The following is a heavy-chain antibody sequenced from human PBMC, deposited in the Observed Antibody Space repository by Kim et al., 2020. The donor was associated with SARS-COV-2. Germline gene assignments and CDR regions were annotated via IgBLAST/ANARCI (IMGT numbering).Heavy chain of an antibody. CDR1: GFTFSSYA. J-gene: IGHJ5*02. Sequence: GGSLRLSCAASGFTFSSYAMSWVRQAPGKGLEWVSAISGSGGSTYYADSVKGRFTISRDNSKNTLYLQMNSLRAEDTAVYYCANHGKHLGYQLLYPNWFDPWGQGTLVTVSS. V-gene: IGHV3-23*01. CDR3: ANHGKHLGYQLLYPNWFDP. D-gene: IGHD2-2*02. CDR2: ISGSGGST.